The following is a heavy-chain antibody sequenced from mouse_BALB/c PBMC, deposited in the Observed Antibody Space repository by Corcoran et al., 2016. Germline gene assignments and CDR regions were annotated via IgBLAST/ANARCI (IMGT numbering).Heavy chain of an antibody. D-gene: IGHD3-1*01. V-gene: IGHV14-3*02. Sequence: EDQLQQSGAELVKRGAAVKLSCTAADFNIKDTYMHWVKQRPEQGLEWIGRIDPANGNTKYDPKFQGKATITADTSSNTAYLQLSSLTSEATAVYYCARQLGLRNAMDYWGQGTSVTVSS. J-gene: IGHJ4*01. CDR2: IDPANGNT. CDR3: ARQLGLRNAMDY. CDR1: DFNIKDTY.